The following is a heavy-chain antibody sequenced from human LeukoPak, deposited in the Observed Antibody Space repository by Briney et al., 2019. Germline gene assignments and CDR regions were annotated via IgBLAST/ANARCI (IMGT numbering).Heavy chain of an antibody. CDR2: IYYSGST. Sequence: SETLSLTCTVSGGSISSSSYYWGWIRQPPGKGLEWIGSIYYSGSTYYNPSLKSRVTISVDTSKNQFSLKLSSVTAADTAVYYCASRRYSSSWSRTYYFDYWGQGTLVTVSS. CDR3: ASRRYSSSWSRTYYFDY. V-gene: IGHV4-39*01. CDR1: GGSISSSSYY. D-gene: IGHD6-13*01. J-gene: IGHJ4*02.